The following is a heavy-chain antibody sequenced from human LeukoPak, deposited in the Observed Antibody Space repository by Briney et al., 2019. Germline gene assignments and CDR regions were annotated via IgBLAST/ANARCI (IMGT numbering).Heavy chain of an antibody. CDR2: INHSGST. CDR1: GGSFSGYY. V-gene: IGHV4-34*01. Sequence: KPSETLSLTCAVYGGSFSGYYWSWIRQPPGKGLEWIGEINHSGSTNYNPSLKSRVTISVDTSKNQFSLKLSSVTAADTAVYYCARGRGYDFWSGYSPRRYNWFDPWGRGALVTVSS. J-gene: IGHJ5*02. CDR3: ARGRGYDFWSGYSPRRYNWFDP. D-gene: IGHD3-3*01.